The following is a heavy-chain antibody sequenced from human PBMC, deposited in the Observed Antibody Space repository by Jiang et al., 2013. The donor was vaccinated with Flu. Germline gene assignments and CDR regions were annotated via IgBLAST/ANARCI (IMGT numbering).Heavy chain of an antibody. CDR2: IYHSGIT. CDR3: ARDPDLGSRVFDS. V-gene: IGHV4-4*01. Sequence: EWIGEIYHSGITNYNPSLKSRVTISVDKSKNQFSLNLTSVTAADTAVYFCARDPDLGSRVFDSWGQGTLGHRLL. D-gene: IGHD1-26*01. J-gene: IGHJ4*02.